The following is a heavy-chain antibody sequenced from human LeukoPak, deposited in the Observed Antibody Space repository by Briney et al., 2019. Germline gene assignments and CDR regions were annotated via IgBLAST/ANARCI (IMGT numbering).Heavy chain of an antibody. D-gene: IGHD2-15*01. V-gene: IGHV3-7*04. CDR1: GFTFSSFC. Sequence: GGSLRLSCAASGFTFSSFCMSWVRQAPGKGLEWVANIKQDGSEKYYVDSVKGRFTVSRDNAENSLYLQMNSLRAEDTAVYYCARGYCSGGSCFSSTGNFDLWGRGTLVTVSS. CDR3: ARGYCSGGSCFSSTGNFDL. CDR2: IKQDGSEK. J-gene: IGHJ2*01.